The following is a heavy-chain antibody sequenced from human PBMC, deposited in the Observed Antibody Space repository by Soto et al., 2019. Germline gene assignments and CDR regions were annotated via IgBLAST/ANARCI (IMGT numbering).Heavy chain of an antibody. CDR2: ISGSGSTI. D-gene: IGHD1-1*01. J-gene: IGHJ4*02. CDR1: GFTFSSYA. CDR3: ASLTKSNDDS. V-gene: IGHV3-23*01. Sequence: GGSLRLSCAASGFTFSSYAVSWVRQAPGKGPEWISSISGSGSTIYYADSVKGRFTISRDNSKNTLYLQMSSLRAEDTAVYYCASLTKSNDDSWGQGTLVTVSS.